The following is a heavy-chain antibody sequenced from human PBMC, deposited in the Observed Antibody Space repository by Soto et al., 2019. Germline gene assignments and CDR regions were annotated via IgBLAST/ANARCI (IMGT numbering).Heavy chain of an antibody. CDR3: ARRYGGNFAY. Sequence: SETLSLTCTVSGGSISSYYWSWIRQPPGKGLEWIGYIYYSGSTNYNPSLKSRVTISVDRSKNQFSLKLSSVTAADTAVYYCARRYGGNFAYWGQVTLVTVSS. V-gene: IGHV4-59*01. J-gene: IGHJ4*02. D-gene: IGHD1-26*01. CDR2: IYYSGST. CDR1: GGSISSYY.